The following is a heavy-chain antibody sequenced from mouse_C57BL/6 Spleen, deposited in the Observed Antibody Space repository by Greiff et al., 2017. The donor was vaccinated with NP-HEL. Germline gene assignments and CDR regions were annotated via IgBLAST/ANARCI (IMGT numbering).Heavy chain of an antibody. CDR3: ASFPPYYYGVEGYFDV. J-gene: IGHJ1*03. CDR2: INPSNGGT. V-gene: IGHV1-53*01. D-gene: IGHD1-1*01. CDR1: GYTFTSYW. Sequence: QVQLQQPGTELVKPGASVKLSCKASGYTFTSYWMHWVKQRPGQGLEWIGNINPSNGGTNYNEKFKSKATLTVDKSSSTAYMQLSSLTSEDSAVYYCASFPPYYYGVEGYFDVWGTGTTVTVSS.